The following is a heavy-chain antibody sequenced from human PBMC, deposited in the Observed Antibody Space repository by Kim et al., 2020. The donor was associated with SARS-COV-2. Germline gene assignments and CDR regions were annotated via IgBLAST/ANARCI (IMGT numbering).Heavy chain of an antibody. Sequence: GGSLRLSCAASGFTFSSYAMHWVRQAPGKGLEWVAVISYDGSNKYYADSVKGRFTISRDNSKNTLYLQMNSLRAEDTAVYYCAAGYSYGYGCLDYWGQGTLVTVSS. V-gene: IGHV3-30-3*01. CDR3: AAGYSYGYGCLDY. D-gene: IGHD5-18*01. CDR1: GFTFSSYA. CDR2: ISYDGSNK. J-gene: IGHJ4*02.